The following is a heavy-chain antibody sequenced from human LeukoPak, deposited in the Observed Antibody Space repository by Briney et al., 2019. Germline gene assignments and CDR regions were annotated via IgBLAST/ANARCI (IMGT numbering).Heavy chain of an antibody. D-gene: IGHD2-21*02. Sequence: PSGTLSLTCAVSGGSISPYYWSWIRQPPGKGLEGVGYVYYSGSTNYNPFLKSRVTIPLDTSKNQFSLNLTSVTAADTAVYYCAREVGDSDSDNWCDPWGQGTLVTVSS. CDR2: VYYSGST. J-gene: IGHJ5*02. CDR3: AREVGDSDSDNWCDP. CDR1: GGSISPYY. V-gene: IGHV4-59*01.